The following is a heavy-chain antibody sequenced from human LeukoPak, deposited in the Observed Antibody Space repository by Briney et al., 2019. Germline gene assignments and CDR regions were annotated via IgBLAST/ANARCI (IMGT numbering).Heavy chain of an antibody. CDR1: GGSISSYY. J-gene: IGHJ6*03. CDR3: ARTTEGYAGGPGYSYYYYMDV. V-gene: IGHV4-59*01. CDR2: IYYSGST. D-gene: IGHD5-12*01. Sequence: SETLSLTCTVSGGSISSYYWSWIRQPPGKGLEWMGYIYYSGSTNYNPSLKSRVTISVDTSKNKVSLKLRSVTAADTAVYYCARTTEGYAGGPGYSYYYYMDVWGKGTTVTISS.